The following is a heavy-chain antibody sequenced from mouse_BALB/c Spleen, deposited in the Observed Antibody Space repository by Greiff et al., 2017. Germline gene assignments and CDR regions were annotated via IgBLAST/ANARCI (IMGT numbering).Heavy chain of an antibody. J-gene: IGHJ2*01. CDR1: GFDFSRYW. V-gene: IGHV4-1*02. Sequence: EVQRVESGGGLVQPGGSLKLSCAASGFDFSRYWMSWVRQAPGKGLEWIGEINPDSSTINYTPSLKDKFIISRDNAKNTLYLQMSKVRSEDTALYYCARRYYDYDEYYFDYWGQGTTLTVSS. D-gene: IGHD2-4*01. CDR3: ARRYYDYDEYYFDY. CDR2: INPDSSTI.